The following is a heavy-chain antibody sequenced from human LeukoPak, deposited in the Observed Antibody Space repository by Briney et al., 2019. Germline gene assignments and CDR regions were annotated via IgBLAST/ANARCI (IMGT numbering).Heavy chain of an antibody. Sequence: PGGSLRLSCAASGFTFSSYGMHWVRQAPGKGLEWVAFIRYDGSNKYYADSVKGRFTMSRDNSKNTVYLQMNSLRVDDTAVYYCARRDIVVVVSASGYWGQGTLVTVSS. CDR2: IRYDGSNK. D-gene: IGHD2-15*01. V-gene: IGHV3-30*02. CDR3: ARRDIVVVVSASGY. J-gene: IGHJ4*02. CDR1: GFTFSSYG.